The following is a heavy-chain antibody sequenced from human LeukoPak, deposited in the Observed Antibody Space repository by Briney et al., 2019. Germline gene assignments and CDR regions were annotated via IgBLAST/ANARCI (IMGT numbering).Heavy chain of an antibody. CDR1: GITLSNYG. D-gene: IGHD3-10*01. Sequence: GGSLRLSCVVSGITLSNYGMSWVRQAPGKGLEWVSGICERGGSTYYADSVKGRFIISRDTSKNTVYLQMNSLRVEDTAVYFCAKRGIVIRAVIIIGFHKEAYYFDYWGQGILVTVSS. V-gene: IGHV3-23*01. J-gene: IGHJ4*02. CDR3: AKRGIVIRAVIIIGFHKEAYYFDY. CDR2: ICERGGST.